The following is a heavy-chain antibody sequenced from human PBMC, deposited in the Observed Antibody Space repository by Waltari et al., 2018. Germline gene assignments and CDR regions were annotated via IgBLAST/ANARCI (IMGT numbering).Heavy chain of an antibody. J-gene: IGHJ3*02. V-gene: IGHV3-72*01. CDR3: ARLHYDYIWGSYRHDAFDI. CDR2: TRNKANSYTK. CDR1: GFTFSDHY. D-gene: IGHD3-16*02. Sequence: EVQLVESGGGLVQPGGSLRLSCAASGFTFSDHYMDWVRQAPGKGLEWVGRTRNKANSYTKEYAASVKGRFTISRDDSKNSLYLQMNSLKTEDTAVYYCARLHYDYIWGSYRHDAFDIWGQGTMVTVSS.